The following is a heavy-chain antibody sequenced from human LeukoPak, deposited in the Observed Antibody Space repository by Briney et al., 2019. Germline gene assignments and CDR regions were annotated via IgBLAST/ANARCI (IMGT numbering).Heavy chain of an antibody. D-gene: IGHD3-22*01. CDR1: GFTFSSYA. CDR2: ISGSGGST. CDR3: AKDLGKSDYYDSSGYLFDY. J-gene: IGHJ4*02. Sequence: TGGSLRLSSAASGFTFSSYAMSWVRQAPGKGLEWVSAISGSGGSTYYADSVKGRFTISRDNSKNTLYLQMNSLRAEDTAVYYCAKDLGKSDYYDSSGYLFDYWGQGTLVTVSS. V-gene: IGHV3-23*01.